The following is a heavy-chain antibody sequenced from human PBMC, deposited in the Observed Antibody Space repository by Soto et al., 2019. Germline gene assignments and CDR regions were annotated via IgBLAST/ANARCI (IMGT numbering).Heavy chain of an antibody. D-gene: IGHD6-13*01. V-gene: IGHV4-59*01. CDR3: GAMAAAVDYYGMDV. Sequence: PSETLSLTCTVSGGSISSYYWSWIRQPPGKGLEWIGYIYYSGSTNYNPSLKSRVTISVDTSKNQFSLKLTSVTAADTAVYYCGAMAAAVDYYGMDVWGQGTTVTVSS. CDR2: IYYSGST. J-gene: IGHJ6*02. CDR1: GGSISSYY.